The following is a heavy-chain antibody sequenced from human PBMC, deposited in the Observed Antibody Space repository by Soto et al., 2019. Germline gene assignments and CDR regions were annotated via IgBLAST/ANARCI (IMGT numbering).Heavy chain of an antibody. CDR1: GDSVSSNSAA. Sequence: SQTLSLTCAISGDSVSSNSAAWNWIRQSPSRGLEWLGRTYYRSKWYNEYAGSVKSRITINPDTAKNQFSLQVNSVTPEDTAVYYCXRVRYSSGGYYYYGMDVWGQGTTVTVSS. V-gene: IGHV6-1*01. CDR3: XRVRYSSGGYYYYGMDV. CDR2: TYYRSKWYN. D-gene: IGHD6-19*01. J-gene: IGHJ6*02.